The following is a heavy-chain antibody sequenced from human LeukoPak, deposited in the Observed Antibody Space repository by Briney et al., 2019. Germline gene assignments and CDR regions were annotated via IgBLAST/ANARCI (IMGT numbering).Heavy chain of an antibody. J-gene: IGHJ4*02. Sequence: SQTLSLTCVISGHSVSNINTAWDWIRQSPSRGLEWLGRTYYGPKWHNTYAASVKSRIALNQDTSKDQHSLQRNSVPPEETAVYFCVRRVGGDIDFWGQGTLVTVSS. CDR1: GHSVSNINTA. D-gene: IGHD5-12*01. CDR3: VRRVGGDIDF. V-gene: IGHV6-1*01. CDR2: TYYGPKWHN.